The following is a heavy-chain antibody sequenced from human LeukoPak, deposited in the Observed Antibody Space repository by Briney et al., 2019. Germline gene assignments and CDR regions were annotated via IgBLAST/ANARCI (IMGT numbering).Heavy chain of an antibody. D-gene: IGHD7-27*01. V-gene: IGHV3-23*01. Sequence: GGSLRLSRAASGFTYSSYAMSWVRQAPGKGLEWVSAISSSGGSTYYADSVKGRFTISRDNSKNTLFLQMNSLRAEDTAVYYCAKGESNWDYYFDYWGQGTLVTVSS. CDR3: AKGESNWDYYFDY. J-gene: IGHJ4*02. CDR2: ISSSGGST. CDR1: GFTYSSYA.